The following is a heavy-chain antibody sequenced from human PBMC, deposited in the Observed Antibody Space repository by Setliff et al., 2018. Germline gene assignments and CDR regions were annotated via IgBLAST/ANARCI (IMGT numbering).Heavy chain of an antibody. CDR3: ARGGYYNFWSGYYSTQYYYYGMDV. J-gene: IGHJ6*02. V-gene: IGHV4-59*08. D-gene: IGHD3-3*01. Sequence: SETLSLTCTVSGGSISSHYWSWIRQPPGKGLEWIGYIYYSGSTNYNPSLKSRVTISVDTSKNQFSLKLSSVTAADTAVYYCARGGYYNFWSGYYSTQYYYYGMDVWGQGTKVTVSS. CDR1: GGSISSHY. CDR2: IYYSGST.